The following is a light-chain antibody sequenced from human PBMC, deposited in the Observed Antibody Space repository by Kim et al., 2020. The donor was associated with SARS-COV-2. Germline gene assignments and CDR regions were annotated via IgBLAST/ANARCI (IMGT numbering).Light chain of an antibody. V-gene: IGKV1D-13*01. J-gene: IGKJ4*01. CDR2: DAS. CDR3: QQFNNLVT. Sequence: PASVGDRVIITCRASRGISSALAWYQQKPGKAPKLLIYDASNLESGVPSRFSGSGSGTDFTLTISSLQPEDFATYYCQQFNNLVTFGGGTKVE. CDR1: RGISSA.